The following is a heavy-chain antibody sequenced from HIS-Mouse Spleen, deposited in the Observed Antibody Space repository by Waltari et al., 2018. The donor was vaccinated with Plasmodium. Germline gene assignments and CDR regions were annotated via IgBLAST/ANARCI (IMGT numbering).Heavy chain of an antibody. CDR3: ATPRVGGSYFDY. D-gene: IGHD1-26*01. Sequence: EVQLVESGGGLVQPGGSLRLSCAASGFTFSSPYLSGVRQAPGKGLEWVSVIYSGGSTYYADSVKGRFTISRDNSKNTLYLQMNSLRAEDTAVYYCATPRVGGSYFDYWGQGTLVTVSS. CDR1: GFTFSSPY. J-gene: IGHJ4*02. CDR2: IYSGGST. V-gene: IGHV3-66*01.